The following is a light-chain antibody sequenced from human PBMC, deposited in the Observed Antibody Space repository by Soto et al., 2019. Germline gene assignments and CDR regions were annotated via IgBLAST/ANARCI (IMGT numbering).Light chain of an antibody. CDR2: EVT. V-gene: IGLV2-8*01. J-gene: IGLJ2*01. CDR3: GSYAGSSTGV. CDR1: SSDVGGYNY. Sequence: QSVLTQSPSASGSPGQSVTISCIGTSSDVGGYNYVSWYQHHPGKAPKLIIYEVTKRPSGVPDRFSGSRSGTTASLTVSGLQAEDEADYYCGSYAGSSTGVFGGGTQLTVL.